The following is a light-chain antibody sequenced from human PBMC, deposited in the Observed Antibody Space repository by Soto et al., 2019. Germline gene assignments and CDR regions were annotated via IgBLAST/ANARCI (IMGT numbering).Light chain of an antibody. V-gene: IGLV4-69*01. Sequence: QSVLTQSPSASASLGASVTLTCTLTTGHSSYAIAWHQQQPEKGPRYLMKLSSDGSHIKGDGIPDRFSGSSSGPERYLTISSLQSEDEADYYCQTWVSGIRVFGGGTKVTVL. CDR2: LSSDGSH. CDR1: TGHSSYA. CDR3: QTWVSGIRV. J-gene: IGLJ3*02.